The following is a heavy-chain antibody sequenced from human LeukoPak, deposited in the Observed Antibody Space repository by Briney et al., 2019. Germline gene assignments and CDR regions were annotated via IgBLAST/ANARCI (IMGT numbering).Heavy chain of an antibody. Sequence: GGSLRLSCAASGFTFSTYSMNWVRQAPGKGLEWVSSISSSSSYIYYADSVKGRFTISRDNAKNALYLQMNSLRAEDTAVYYCARGGYYYDSSGYLFDYWGQGTLVTVSS. V-gene: IGHV3-21*01. CDR3: ARGGYYYDSSGYLFDY. CDR2: ISSSSSYI. J-gene: IGHJ4*02. D-gene: IGHD3-22*01. CDR1: GFTFSTYS.